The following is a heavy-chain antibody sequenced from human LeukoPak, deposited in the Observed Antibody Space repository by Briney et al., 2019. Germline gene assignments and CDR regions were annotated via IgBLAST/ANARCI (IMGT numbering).Heavy chain of an antibody. CDR1: GFTFSTYS. D-gene: IGHD6-19*01. V-gene: IGHV3-48*04. J-gene: IGHJ5*02. CDR2: ISSSSSTI. CDR3: ARDKTSSGWYWFDP. Sequence: PGGSLRLSCAASGFTFSTYSMNWVRQAPGKGLEWVSYISSSSSTIYYADSVKGRFTISRDNAKNSLYLQMNSLRAEDTAVYYCARDKTSSGWYWFDPWGQGTLVTVSS.